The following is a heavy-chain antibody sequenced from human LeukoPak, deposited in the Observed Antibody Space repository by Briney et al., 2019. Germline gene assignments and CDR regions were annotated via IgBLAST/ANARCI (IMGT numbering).Heavy chain of an antibody. CDR3: ARDTYGSGSSTFDP. CDR1: GGSISSYY. D-gene: IGHD3-10*01. Sequence: SETLSLTCTVSGGSISSYYWSWIRQPAGKGREWVGRIYTSGSTNYNPSLKSRVTMSVDTSKNQFSLKLSSVTAADTAVYYCARDTYGSGSSTFDPWGQRTLVTVSS. CDR2: IYTSGST. J-gene: IGHJ5*02. V-gene: IGHV4-4*07.